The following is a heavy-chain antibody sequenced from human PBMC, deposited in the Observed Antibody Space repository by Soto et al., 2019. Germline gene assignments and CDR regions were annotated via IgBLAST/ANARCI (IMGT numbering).Heavy chain of an antibody. CDR1: GYTFRNYG. Sequence: QVQLVQSGAEVRKPGASVKVSCKAPGYTFRNYGIFWVRQAPGQGLEWMGWIYPYNGNTHYAQKLQGRVTLTTDTSTSTAYMDLRSLTSDDTAIYYCARDLNEEAGGGYWGQGTLVTVSS. CDR3: ARDLNEEAGGGY. CDR2: IYPYNGNT. V-gene: IGHV1-18*01. D-gene: IGHD3-16*01. J-gene: IGHJ4*02.